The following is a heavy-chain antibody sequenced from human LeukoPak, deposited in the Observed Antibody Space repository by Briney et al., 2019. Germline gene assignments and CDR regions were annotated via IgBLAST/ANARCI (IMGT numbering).Heavy chain of an antibody. Sequence: SVEVSCKASGGTFSSYAISWVRQAPGQGLEWMGRIIPIFGIANYAQKFQGRVTITADKSTSTAYMELSSLRSEDTAVYYCARDRVVVVPAAGFDPWGQGTLVTVSS. CDR1: GGTFSSYA. J-gene: IGHJ5*02. CDR2: IIPIFGIA. D-gene: IGHD2-2*01. V-gene: IGHV1-69*04. CDR3: ARDRVVVVPAAGFDP.